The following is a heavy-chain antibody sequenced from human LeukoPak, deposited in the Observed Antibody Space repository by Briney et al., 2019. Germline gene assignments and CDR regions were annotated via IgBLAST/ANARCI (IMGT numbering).Heavy chain of an antibody. J-gene: IGHJ4*02. Sequence: GGSRRPSWQPPESTSSGIAMTWARQVQGKGWGWGPLIRLVGSNKYYADSAKGRFTISRDNSKNTLYLRMNSLRDEDTAVYYCAKGQYYNILTGFYVRRGLDYWGQGTLVTVSS. V-gene: IGHV3-30*02. CDR2: IRLVGSNK. CDR1: ESTSSGIA. CDR3: AKGQYYNILTGFYVRRGLDY. D-gene: IGHD3-9*01.